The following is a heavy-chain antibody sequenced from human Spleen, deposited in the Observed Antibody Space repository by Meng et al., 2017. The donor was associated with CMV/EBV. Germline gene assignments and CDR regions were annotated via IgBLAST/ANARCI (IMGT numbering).Heavy chain of an antibody. Sequence: YYTMHWVRQAPGKGLEWVSLISWDGGTTYYADSVKGRFTISRDNSKNSLYLQMNSLRTEDTALYYCSKETSNYDFWTGYYTGGLDPWGQGTLVTVSS. D-gene: IGHD3-3*01. V-gene: IGHV3-43*01. J-gene: IGHJ5*02. CDR2: ISWDGGTT. CDR3: SKETSNYDFWTGYYTGGLDP. CDR1: YYT.